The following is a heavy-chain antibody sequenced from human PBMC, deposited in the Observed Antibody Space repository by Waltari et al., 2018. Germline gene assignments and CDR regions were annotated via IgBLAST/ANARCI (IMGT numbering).Heavy chain of an antibody. CDR1: GITFWSYW. CDR3: ARGWLEGARELVGFHM. Sequence: EVQLVESGGGLVQPGGSLRLYCPAPGITFWSYWQPGFRQAPGEGLVWVARIRSDGGETNYADSVSGRFTISRDNAQNTIDLQMNSLRDEDTALYYCARGWLEGARELVGFHMWGQGTMVIVSS. CDR2: IRSDGGET. V-gene: IGHV3-74*02. J-gene: IGHJ3*02. D-gene: IGHD1-26*01.